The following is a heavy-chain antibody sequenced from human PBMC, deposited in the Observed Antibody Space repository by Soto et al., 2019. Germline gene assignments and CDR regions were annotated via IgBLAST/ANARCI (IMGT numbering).Heavy chain of an antibody. V-gene: IGHV1-2*04. D-gene: IGHD3-22*01. Sequence: QVQLVQSGAEVKKPGASVKVSCKASGYTFTGYYMHWVRQAPGQGLEWMGWINPNSGGTNYAQKFQGWVTMTRDTSISTAYMELSRLRSDDTAVYYCARVYYYDSSGPPVGAFDIWGQGTMVTVSS. J-gene: IGHJ3*02. CDR3: ARVYYYDSSGPPVGAFDI. CDR1: GYTFTGYY. CDR2: INPNSGGT.